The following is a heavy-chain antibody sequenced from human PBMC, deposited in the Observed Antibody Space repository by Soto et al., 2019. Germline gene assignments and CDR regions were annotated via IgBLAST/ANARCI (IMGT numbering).Heavy chain of an antibody. V-gene: IGHV1-69*01. CDR1: GGIFNTYA. CDR2: IIPIFGTA. Sequence: QVQLVQSGAEVKKPGSSVKVSCKASGGIFNTYALSWVRQAPGQGLEWMGGIIPIFGTANYAQKFQGSVTITADESTITTYMELSSLRSDDTAVYYCTRGTGMSHSWYADSWGQGTRVTVSS. CDR3: TRGTGMSHSWYADS. J-gene: IGHJ5*02. D-gene: IGHD6-13*01.